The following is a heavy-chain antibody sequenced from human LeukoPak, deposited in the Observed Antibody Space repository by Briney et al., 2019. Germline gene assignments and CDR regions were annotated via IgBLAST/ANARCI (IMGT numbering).Heavy chain of an antibody. CDR3: AREYYYYGMDV. CDR1: GGSISSYY. J-gene: IGHJ6*02. Sequence: SETLSLTCTVSGGSISSYYWSWIRQPPGKGLEWIGYIYHSGSTYYNPSLKSRVTISVDRSKNQFSLKLSSVTAADTAVYYCAREYYYYGMDVWGQGTTVTVSS. V-gene: IGHV4-59*12. CDR2: IYHSGST.